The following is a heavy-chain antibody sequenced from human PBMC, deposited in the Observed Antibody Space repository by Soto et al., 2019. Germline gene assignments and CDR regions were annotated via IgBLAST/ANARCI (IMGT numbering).Heavy chain of an antibody. V-gene: IGHV1-18*01. Sequence: QVQLVQSGAEVKKPGASVKVSCKASGYTFTSYGISWVRQAPGQGLEWMGWISAYNGNTNYAQKLQGRVTMTTDTPTSTAYMELRSLRSDDTAVYYCAREEDYYGSGSYPPLSGMYVWGQGTTVTVSS. CDR2: ISAYNGNT. CDR3: AREEDYYGSGSYPPLSGMYV. J-gene: IGHJ6*02. D-gene: IGHD3-10*01. CDR1: GYTFTSYG.